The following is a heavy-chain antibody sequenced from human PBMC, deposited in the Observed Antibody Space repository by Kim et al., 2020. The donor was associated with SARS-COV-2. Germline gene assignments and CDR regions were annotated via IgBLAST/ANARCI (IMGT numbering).Heavy chain of an antibody. J-gene: IGHJ6*02. CDR3: AKKVPAARMWGGYGMDV. D-gene: IGHD2-2*01. Sequence: GGSLRLSCAASGFTFSSYAMSWVRQAPGKGLEWVSAIRGSGGSTYYADSVKGRFTISRDNSKNTLYLQMNSLRAEDTAVYYCAKKVPAARMWGGYGMDVWGQGTTVTVSS. CDR1: GFTFSSYA. V-gene: IGHV3-23*01. CDR2: IRGSGGST.